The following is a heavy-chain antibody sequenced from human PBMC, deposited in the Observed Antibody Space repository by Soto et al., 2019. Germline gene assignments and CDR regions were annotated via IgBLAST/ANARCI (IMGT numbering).Heavy chain of an antibody. V-gene: IGHV3-7*01. J-gene: IGHJ4*02. CDR3: ARASRNSGYDYRPLDY. D-gene: IGHD5-12*01. CDR1: GFTFSSYW. Sequence: PGGSLRLSCAASGFTFSSYWMSWVRQAPGKGLEWVANIKQDGSEKYYVDSVKGRFTISRDNAKNSLYLQMNSPRAEDTAVYYCARASRNSGYDYRPLDYWGQGTLVTVSS. CDR2: IKQDGSEK.